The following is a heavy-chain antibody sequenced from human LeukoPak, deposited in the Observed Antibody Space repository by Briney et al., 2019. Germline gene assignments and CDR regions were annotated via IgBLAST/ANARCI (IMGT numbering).Heavy chain of an antibody. Sequence: SETLSLTCGVSDDSFSSYYWSWIRQAPGKGLEWIGEINNRGGTTYNPSLKSRVTISVDTSKNQFSLKLSSVTAADTAVYYCRSVAPEGLFDYWGQGTLVTVSS. CDR1: DDSFSSYY. CDR3: RSVAPEGLFDY. CDR2: INNRGGT. V-gene: IGHV4-34*01. D-gene: IGHD6-19*01. J-gene: IGHJ4*02.